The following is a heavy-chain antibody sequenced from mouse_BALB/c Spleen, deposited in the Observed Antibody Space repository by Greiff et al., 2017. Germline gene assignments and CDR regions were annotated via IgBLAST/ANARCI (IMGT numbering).Heavy chain of an antibody. V-gene: IGHV1S81*02. J-gene: IGHJ4*01. CDR2: INPSNGRT. Sequence: VQLQQPGAELVKPGASVKLSCKASGYTFTSYWMHWVKQRPGQGLEWIGEINPSNGRTNYNEKFKSKATLTVDKSSSTAYMQLSSLTSEDSAVYYCARRGPYYYGSSPDYYAMDYWGQGTSVTVSS. CDR1: GYTFTSYW. CDR3: ARRGPYYYGSSPDYYAMDY. D-gene: IGHD1-1*01.